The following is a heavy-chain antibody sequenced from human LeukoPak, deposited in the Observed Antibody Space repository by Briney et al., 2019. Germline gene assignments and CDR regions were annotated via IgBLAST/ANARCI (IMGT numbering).Heavy chain of an antibody. J-gene: IGHJ3*02. CDR1: GGSISSSDYY. D-gene: IGHD3-22*01. Sequence: SETLSLTCTVSGGSISSSDYYWGWIRQPPGKGLEWIGSIYYSGSTYYNPSLKSRVTISVDTSKNQFSLKLSSVTAADTAVYYCARVAPSYYYDSSGYYHDAFDIWGQGTMVTVSS. CDR3: ARVAPSYYYDSSGYYHDAFDI. CDR2: IYYSGST. V-gene: IGHV4-39*07.